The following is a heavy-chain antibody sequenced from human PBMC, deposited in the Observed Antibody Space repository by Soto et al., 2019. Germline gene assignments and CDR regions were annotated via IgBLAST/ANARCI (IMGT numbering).Heavy chain of an antibody. CDR3: EKHQGWLNN. J-gene: IGHJ4*02. V-gene: IGHV3-23*01. D-gene: IGHD5-18*01. Sequence: VGSLILSCSSSVVPFISTYMTLFLQAPVNWLDWVSTIDVSGGTTYYADSVKGLFTISRDNSMNTVYLQMNSLRADDTALYYCEKHQGWLNNWGKGHLVNVS. CDR2: IDVSGGTT. CDR1: VVPFISTY.